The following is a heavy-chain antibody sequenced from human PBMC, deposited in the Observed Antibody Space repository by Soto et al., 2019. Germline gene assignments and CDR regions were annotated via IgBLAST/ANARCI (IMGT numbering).Heavy chain of an antibody. Sequence: PGGSLRLSCVASEFTFSSYSMNWVRQAPGKGLEWVSYISTSSSAIYYADSVKGRFTISRDNAKNSLYLQMNSLRPEDTAVYYCARDTFSSSSLVDGLDVWGQGTTVTVSS. CDR3: ARDTFSSSSLVDGLDV. V-gene: IGHV3-48*01. CDR2: ISTSSSAI. D-gene: IGHD6-6*01. CDR1: EFTFSSYS. J-gene: IGHJ6*02.